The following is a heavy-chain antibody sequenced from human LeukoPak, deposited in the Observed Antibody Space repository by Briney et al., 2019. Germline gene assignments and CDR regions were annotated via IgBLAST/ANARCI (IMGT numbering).Heavy chain of an antibody. CDR1: GDSVSSSRAA. CDR3: ARASGGNQYYYYHYMDV. Sequence: WQTLSLTCGISGDSVSSSRAAWHWIRQSPARGLGWLGRTYYRSKWYNDYAVSVKSRITINPDTSGNQFPLHPESVPPEDTAVYYCARASGGNQYYYYHYMDVWGKGTTVTVPS. V-gene: IGHV6-1*01. J-gene: IGHJ6*03. CDR2: TYYRSKWYN. D-gene: IGHD4-23*01.